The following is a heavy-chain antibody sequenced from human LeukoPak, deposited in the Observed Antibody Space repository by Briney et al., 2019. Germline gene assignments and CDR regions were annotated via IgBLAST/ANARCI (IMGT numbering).Heavy chain of an antibody. CDR2: ISSSGGTT. CDR3: ARDRRSSSSGNYFDY. D-gene: IGHD6-6*01. J-gene: IGHJ4*02. V-gene: IGHV3-23*01. Sequence: GGSLRLSCAASGFTFSSYEMNWVRQAPGKGPEWVSAISSSGGTTDYADSVKGRFTISRDNSKNTLYLQMNSLRAEDTAIYYRARDRRSSSSGNYFDYWGQGTLVTVSS. CDR1: GFTFSSYE.